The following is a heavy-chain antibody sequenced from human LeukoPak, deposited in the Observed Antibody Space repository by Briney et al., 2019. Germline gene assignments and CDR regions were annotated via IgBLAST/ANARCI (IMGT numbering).Heavy chain of an antibody. J-gene: IGHJ4*02. CDR3: AKDDYDILTGYYIDY. Sequence: KSGGSLRLSCAASGFTFSDYYMSWIRQAPGKGLEWVSYISSSGSTIYYADSVEGRFTISRDNAKNSLYLQMNSLRAEDTAVYYCAKDDYDILTGYYIDYWGQGTLVTVSS. D-gene: IGHD3-9*01. CDR1: GFTFSDYY. CDR2: ISSSGSTI. V-gene: IGHV3-11*04.